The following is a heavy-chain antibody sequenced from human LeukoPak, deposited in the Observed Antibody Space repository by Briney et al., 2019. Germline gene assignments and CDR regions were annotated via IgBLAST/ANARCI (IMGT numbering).Heavy chain of an antibody. CDR1: GFTFSSYG. V-gene: IGHV3-23*01. Sequence: GGSLRLSCAASGFTFSSYGMSWVRQAPGKGLEWVSSISSSGSSTYYADSVKGRFTISRDKSKNTLYLQMNGLRTEDTAVYYCAKNPPTAGGTGDYYYYYMDVWGQGTVVTVSS. J-gene: IGHJ6*03. CDR2: ISSSGSST. CDR3: AKNPPTAGGTGDYYYYYMDV. D-gene: IGHD6-25*01.